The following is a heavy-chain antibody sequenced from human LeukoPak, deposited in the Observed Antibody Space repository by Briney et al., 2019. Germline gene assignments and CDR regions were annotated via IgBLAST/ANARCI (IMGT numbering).Heavy chain of an antibody. CDR2: IKQDGSEK. Sequence: EGSLRLSCAASGFTFSSYWMSWVRQAPGKGLEWVANIKQDGSEKYYVDSVKGRFTISRDNAKNSLYLQMNSLRAEDTAVYYCARELTGTTNYYYYYMDVWGKGTTVTVSS. J-gene: IGHJ6*03. D-gene: IGHD1-7*01. CDR3: ARELTGTTNYYYYYMDV. CDR1: GFTFSSYW. V-gene: IGHV3-7*01.